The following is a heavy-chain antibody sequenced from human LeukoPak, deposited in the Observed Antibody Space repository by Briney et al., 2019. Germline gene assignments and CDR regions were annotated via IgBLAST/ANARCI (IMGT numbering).Heavy chain of an antibody. D-gene: IGHD3-3*01. Sequence: ASVKVSCKASGGTFSSYAISWVRQAPGQGLEWMGWINPNSGGTNYAQKFQGRVTMTRDTSISAAYMELSRLRSDDTAVYYCARDPSRDFGVVIDGYFDYWGQGTLVTVSS. J-gene: IGHJ4*02. CDR1: GGTFSSYA. CDR2: INPNSGGT. V-gene: IGHV1-2*02. CDR3: ARDPSRDFGVVIDGYFDY.